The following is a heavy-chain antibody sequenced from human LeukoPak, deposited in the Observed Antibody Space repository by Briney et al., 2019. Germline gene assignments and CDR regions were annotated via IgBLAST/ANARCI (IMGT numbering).Heavy chain of an antibody. J-gene: IGHJ4*02. CDR2: IFYSGST. CDR1: GGSITSGTYY. CDR3: GGGGGGIPDY. V-gene: IGHV4-31*06. Sequence: PSETLSLTCTVSGGSITSGTYYWSWIRQHPGKGLEWIGYIFYSGSTYYNPSLKSRVTISVDTSKNQFSLKLSSVTAADTAVYYWGGGGGGIPDYWGQGTLVTVSS. D-gene: IGHD3-16*02.